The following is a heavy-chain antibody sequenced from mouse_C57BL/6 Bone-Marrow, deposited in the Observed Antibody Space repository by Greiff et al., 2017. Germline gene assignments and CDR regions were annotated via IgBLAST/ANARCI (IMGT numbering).Heavy chain of an antibody. CDR1: GYTFTSYD. V-gene: IGHV1-85*01. CDR2: IYPRDGST. D-gene: IGHD1-1*01. Sequence: VQLQESGPELVKPGASVKLSCKASGYTFTSYDINWVKQRPGQGLEWIGWIYPRDGSTKYNEKFKGKATLTVDTSSSTAYMQLHSLTSEDSAVYSYAGDYGGSYCYLDVWGRGTAITVTA. CDR3: AGDYGGSYCYLDV. J-gene: IGHJ1*03.